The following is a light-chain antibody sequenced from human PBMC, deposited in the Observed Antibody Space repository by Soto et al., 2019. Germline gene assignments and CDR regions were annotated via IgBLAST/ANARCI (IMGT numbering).Light chain of an antibody. Sequence: SVLPQQPSVSAAPGQKVTISCSGSSSTIGGNSVSWYQQLPGTAPKLLIYDDNKRPSGIPDRFSGSKSGTSATLGITGFQTGDEADYYCGSWDSSLSAYVFGTGTKVTVL. CDR1: SSTIGGNS. CDR3: GSWDSSLSAYV. V-gene: IGLV1-51*01. CDR2: DDN. J-gene: IGLJ1*01.